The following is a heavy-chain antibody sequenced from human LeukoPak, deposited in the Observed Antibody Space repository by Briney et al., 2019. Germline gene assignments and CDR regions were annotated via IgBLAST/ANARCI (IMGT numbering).Heavy chain of an antibody. V-gene: IGHV3-21*01. J-gene: IGHJ4*02. CDR1: GFTFSSYS. D-gene: IGHD2-2*01. CDR3: ARVAAASIVVVPAALDY. Sequence: GGSLRLSCAASGFTFSSYSMNWVRQAPGKGLEWVSSISSSSSYIYYADSVKGRLTISRDNAKNSLYLQMNSLRAEDTAVYYCARVAAASIVVVPAALDYWGQGTLVTVSS. CDR2: ISSSSSYI.